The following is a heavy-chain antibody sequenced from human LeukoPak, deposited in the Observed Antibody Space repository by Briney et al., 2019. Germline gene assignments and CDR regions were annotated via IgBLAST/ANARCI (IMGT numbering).Heavy chain of an antibody. V-gene: IGHV1-69*01. CDR2: IIPIFGTA. CDR1: GGTFSSYA. CDR3: ARVPVVAATEDY. J-gene: IGHJ4*02. Sequence: SVKVSCKASGGTFSSYAISWVRQAPGQGLEWMGGIIPIFGTANYAQKFQGRVTITADESTSTAYMELSSLRSEDTAVYYCARVPVVAATEDYWGQGTLVTVSS. D-gene: IGHD2-15*01.